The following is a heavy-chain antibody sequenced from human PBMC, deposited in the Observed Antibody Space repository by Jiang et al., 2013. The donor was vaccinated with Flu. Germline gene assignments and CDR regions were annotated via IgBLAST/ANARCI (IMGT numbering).Heavy chain of an antibody. Sequence: SGAEVKKPGSSVKVSCKASGGTFSSYAISWVRQAPGQGLEWMGAIMPIFDTTNYAQKFQGRVTITADKSTSTAYLELSSLRSDDTAVYYCARDSTGYSSGWFPFWGQGTLVTVSS. CDR3: ARDSTGYSSGWFPF. V-gene: IGHV1-69*06. CDR1: GGTFSSYA. D-gene: IGHD6-19*01. J-gene: IGHJ4*02. CDR2: IMPIFDTT.